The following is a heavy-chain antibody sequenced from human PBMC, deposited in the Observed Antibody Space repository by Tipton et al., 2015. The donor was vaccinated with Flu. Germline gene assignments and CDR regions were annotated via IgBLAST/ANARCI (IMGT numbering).Heavy chain of an antibody. CDR3: ATSQVGSGYY. J-gene: IGHJ4*02. CDR1: GGSINDNSYS. Sequence: TLSLTCTVSGGSINDNSYSWTWIRQPAGKGLEWIGRTNTSGSATYNPSLKSRLSMSVDTSKNQFSLKLTSVTAADTAVYYCATSQVGSGYYWGLGTLVTVSS. V-gene: IGHV4-61*02. CDR2: TNTSGSA. D-gene: IGHD3-10*01.